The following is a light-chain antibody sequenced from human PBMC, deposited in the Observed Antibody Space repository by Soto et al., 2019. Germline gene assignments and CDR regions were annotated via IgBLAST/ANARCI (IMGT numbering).Light chain of an antibody. Sequence: DIQMTQSPSTLSAPVGDRVTITCRASQSISVWLAWYQQKAGKAPNLLIYKASRLESGVPSRFSGSGSETEFTLTISGLQPSDSATYYCQQYNSYSPTFGQGTKVDIK. V-gene: IGKV1-5*03. CDR2: KAS. CDR1: QSISVW. J-gene: IGKJ1*01. CDR3: QQYNSYSPT.